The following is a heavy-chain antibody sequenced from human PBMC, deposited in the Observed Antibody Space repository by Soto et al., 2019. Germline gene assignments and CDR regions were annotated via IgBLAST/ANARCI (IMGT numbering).Heavy chain of an antibody. CDR2: IYHSGST. Sequence: QLQLQESGSGLVKPSQTLSLTCAVSGGSISSGGYSWSWIRQPPGKGLEWIGYIYHSGSTYYNPSLKSRVTISVDRSKNQFSLKLSSVTAADTAVYYCARLAYYYDSRGGTDAFDIWGQGTMVTVSS. D-gene: IGHD3-22*01. V-gene: IGHV4-30-2*01. CDR1: GGSISSGGYS. J-gene: IGHJ3*02. CDR3: ARLAYYYDSRGGTDAFDI.